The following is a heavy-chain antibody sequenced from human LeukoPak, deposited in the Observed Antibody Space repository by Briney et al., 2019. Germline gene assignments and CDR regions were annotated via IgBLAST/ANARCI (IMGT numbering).Heavy chain of an antibody. Sequence: GGSQRLSCVAAEFTLSAYYMTWIRQAPGKGLEWVSSISGGGGAIYYSDSVKGRFTISRDNAKNSLFLQMNSLRVEDTAVYYCAREDGYKGPFDFWGQGTLVTVSS. CDR3: AREDGYKGPFDF. V-gene: IGHV3-11*01. CDR2: ISGGGGAI. CDR1: EFTLSAYY. J-gene: IGHJ4*02. D-gene: IGHD5-24*01.